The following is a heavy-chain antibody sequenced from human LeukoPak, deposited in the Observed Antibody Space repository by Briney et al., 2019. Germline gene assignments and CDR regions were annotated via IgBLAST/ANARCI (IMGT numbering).Heavy chain of an antibody. CDR3: ARDQGTAMSYYYYYYMDV. D-gene: IGHD5-18*01. J-gene: IGHJ6*03. CDR2: ISSSSSYI. Sequence: PGGSLRLSCAASGFTFSSYSMNGVRQAPGKGLEGVSSISSSSSYIYYADSVKGRFTISRDNAKNSLYLQMNSLSAEDTAVYYCARDQGTAMSYYYYYYMDVWGKGTTVTVSS. V-gene: IGHV3-21*01. CDR1: GFTFSSYS.